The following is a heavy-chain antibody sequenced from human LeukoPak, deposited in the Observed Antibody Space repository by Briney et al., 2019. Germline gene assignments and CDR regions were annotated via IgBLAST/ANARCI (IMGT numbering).Heavy chain of an antibody. CDR2: IIPILGIA. CDR3: ASNQQQPLGAFDI. J-gene: IGHJ3*02. V-gene: IGHV1-69*04. CDR1: GGTFSSYA. Sequence: ASVKVSCKASGGTFSSYAISWVRQAPGQGLEWMGRIIPILGIANYAQKFQGRVTVTADKSTSTAYMELSSLRSEDTAVYYCASNQQQPLGAFDIWGQGTMVTVSS. D-gene: IGHD6-13*01.